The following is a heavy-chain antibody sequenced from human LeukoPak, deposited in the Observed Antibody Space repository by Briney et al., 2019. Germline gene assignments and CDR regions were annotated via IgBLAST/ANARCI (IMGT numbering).Heavy chain of an antibody. CDR2: INHSGSA. D-gene: IGHD6-25*01. CDR1: GGSFSGYY. J-gene: IGHJ4*02. V-gene: IGHV4-34*01. Sequence: SETLSLTCAVYGGSFSGYYWSWIRQPPGKGLEWIGEINHSGSANYNPSLKSRVTISVDTSKNQFSLKLSSVTAADTAVYYCARGGGSDSSGPYDYWGQGTLVTVSS. CDR3: ARGGGSDSSGPYDY.